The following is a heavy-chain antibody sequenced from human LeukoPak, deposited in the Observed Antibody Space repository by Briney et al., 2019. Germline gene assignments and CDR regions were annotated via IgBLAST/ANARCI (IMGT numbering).Heavy chain of an antibody. V-gene: IGHV3-23*01. CDR1: GFNFSGYA. D-gene: IGHD4-17*01. CDR2: ISGSGGRT. CDR3: AKGQTTVMAFDV. J-gene: IGHJ3*01. Sequence: SGGSLTLSCTASGFNFSGYAMRWVRQAPGKGLEWVSDISGSGGRTYYADSVKGRFTISRDNSKDTLYMQLNSQRAEDTAVYFCAKGQTTVMAFDVWGQGTMVSVSS.